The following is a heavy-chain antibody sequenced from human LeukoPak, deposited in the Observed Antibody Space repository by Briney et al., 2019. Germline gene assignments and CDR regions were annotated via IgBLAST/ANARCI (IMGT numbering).Heavy chain of an antibody. J-gene: IGHJ4*02. CDR2: IYYSGST. V-gene: IGHV4-59*01. Sequence: SETLSLTCTVSGGSISSYYWSWIRQPPGKGLEWIGYIYYSGSTNYNPSLQSRVTISVDTSKNQFSLTLSSVTAADAAVYYCARAGDYYVSGSYLGYWGQGTLVTVSS. D-gene: IGHD3-10*01. CDR1: GGSISSYY. CDR3: ARAGDYYVSGSYLGY.